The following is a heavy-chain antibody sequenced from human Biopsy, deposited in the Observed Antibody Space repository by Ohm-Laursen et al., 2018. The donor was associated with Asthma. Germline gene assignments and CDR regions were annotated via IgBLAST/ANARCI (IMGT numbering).Heavy chain of an antibody. Sequence: SETLSLTYTVSGGSISSSSYYWGWIRQPPGKGLEWIGSIYYNGGTYYNPSLKSRVTISVDTSKNHFSLKLSSVTAADTAVYYCARVAYGDLTCFDPWGQGTLVTVSS. D-gene: IGHD4-17*01. CDR3: ARVAYGDLTCFDP. J-gene: IGHJ5*02. CDR2: IYYNGGT. CDR1: GGSISSSSYY. V-gene: IGHV4-39*02.